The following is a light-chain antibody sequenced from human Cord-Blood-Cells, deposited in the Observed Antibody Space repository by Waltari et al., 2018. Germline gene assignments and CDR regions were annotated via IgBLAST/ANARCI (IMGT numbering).Light chain of an antibody. V-gene: IGLV4-69*01. Sequence: QLVLTQSPSASASLGASVKLTCTLTSAHSSYPIAWHQQQPEKGPRYLMKLNSDGSHSKGDGIPDRFSGSSSGAERYLTISSLQSEDEADYYCQTWGTGIRVFGGGTKLTVL. CDR2: LNSDGSH. J-gene: IGLJ3*02. CDR1: SAHSSYP. CDR3: QTWGTGIRV.